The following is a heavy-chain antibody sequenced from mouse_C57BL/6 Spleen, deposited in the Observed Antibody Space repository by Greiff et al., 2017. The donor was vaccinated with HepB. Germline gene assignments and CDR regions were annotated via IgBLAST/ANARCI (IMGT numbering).Heavy chain of an antibody. CDR2: IWSGGST. V-gene: IGHV2-2*01. Sequence: VMLVESGPGLVQPSQSLSITCTVSGFSLTSYGVHWVRQSPGKGLEWLGVIWSGGSTDYNAAFISRQSHSKDNSKSQVFFKMNSLKADETDIYYCARNVGLYYGSSYWYFDVWGTGTTVTVSS. D-gene: IGHD1-1*01. CDR1: GFSLTSYG. J-gene: IGHJ1*03. CDR3: ARNVGLYYGSSYWYFDV.